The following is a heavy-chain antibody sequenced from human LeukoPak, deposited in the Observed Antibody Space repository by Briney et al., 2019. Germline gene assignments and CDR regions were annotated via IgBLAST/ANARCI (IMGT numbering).Heavy chain of an antibody. CDR2: IKQDGSEK. Sequence: HPGGSLRLSCAASGFTFSSYWMSWVRQAPGKWLEWVANIKQDGSEKYYVDSVKGRFTISRDNAKNSLYLQMNSLRAEDTAVYYCARASNLQVVRGAYYYYYYMDVWGKGTTVTISS. V-gene: IGHV3-7*01. J-gene: IGHJ6*03. CDR1: GFTFSSYW. D-gene: IGHD4-23*01. CDR3: ARASNLQVVRGAYYYYYYMDV.